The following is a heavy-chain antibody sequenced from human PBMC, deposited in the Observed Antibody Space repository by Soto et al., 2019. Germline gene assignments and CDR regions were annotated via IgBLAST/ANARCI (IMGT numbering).Heavy chain of an antibody. J-gene: IGHJ6*02. D-gene: IGHD3-10*01. V-gene: IGHV5-51*01. CDR1: GYSFTSYW. CDR2: IYPGDSDT. CDR3: ARLYGLRDYYGSGSSYYYYGMDV. Sequence: GESLKISCKGSGYSFTSYWIGWVRQMPGKGLEWMGIIYPGDSDTRYSPSFQGQVTISADKSISTAYLQWSSLKASDTAMYYCARLYGLRDYYGSGSSYYYYGMDVWGQGTTVTVSS.